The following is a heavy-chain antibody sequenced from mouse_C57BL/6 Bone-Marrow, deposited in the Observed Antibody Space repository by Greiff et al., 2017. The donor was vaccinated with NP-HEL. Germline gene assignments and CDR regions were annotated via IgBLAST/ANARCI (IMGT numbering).Heavy chain of an antibody. D-gene: IGHD1-1*01. CDR2: IYPGDGDT. Sequence: QVQLQQSGAELVKPGASVKISCKASGYAFSSYWMTWVKQRPGKGLEWIGQIYPGDGDTNYNGKFKGKATLTADKSSSTAYMQLSSLTSEDSAVYFCARGDIYYYGSSYFFYFDYWGQGTTLTVSS. CDR3: ARGDIYYYGSSYFFYFDY. J-gene: IGHJ2*01. V-gene: IGHV1-80*01. CDR1: GYAFSSYW.